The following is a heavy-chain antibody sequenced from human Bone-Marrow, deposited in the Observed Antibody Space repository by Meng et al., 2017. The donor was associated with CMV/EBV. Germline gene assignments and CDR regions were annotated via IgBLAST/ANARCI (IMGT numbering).Heavy chain of an antibody. CDR3: ARVGAARASDY. CDR1: GGSIRSSNW. J-gene: IGHJ4*02. Sequence: LTCAVSGGSIRSSNWWGWVRQPPGKGLEWIGEIYHSGSTNYNPSLKSRVTISVDKSKNQFSLKLSSVTAADTAVYYCARVGAARASDYWGQGTLVTVSS. D-gene: IGHD6-6*01. V-gene: IGHV4-4*02. CDR2: IYHSGST.